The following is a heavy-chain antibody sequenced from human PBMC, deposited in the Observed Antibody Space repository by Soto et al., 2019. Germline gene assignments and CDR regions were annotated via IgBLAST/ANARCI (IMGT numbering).Heavy chain of an antibody. CDR1: GGSIISSNC. CDR2: IYHSGST. Sequence: TSETLSLTCAVSGGSIISSNCWSLVRHPPGKGLEWIGEIYHSGSTNYNPSLKSRVTISVDKSKNQFSLKLSSVTAADTAVYYCARERIAAAGNYGMDVWGQGTTVTVSS. V-gene: IGHV4-4*02. D-gene: IGHD6-13*01. J-gene: IGHJ6*02. CDR3: ARERIAAAGNYGMDV.